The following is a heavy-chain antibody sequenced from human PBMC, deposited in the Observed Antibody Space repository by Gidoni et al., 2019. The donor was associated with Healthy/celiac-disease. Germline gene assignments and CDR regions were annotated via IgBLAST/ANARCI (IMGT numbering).Heavy chain of an antibody. V-gene: IGHV3-49*03. CDR3: TRDLGEGSGYYSEYDAFDI. D-gene: IGHD3-22*01. CDR1: GFTFGDYA. CDR2: IRSKAYGGTT. Sequence: EVQLVESGGGLVQPGRSLRLSCTASGFTFGDYAMSWFRQAPGKGLEWVGFIRSKAYGGTTEYAASVKGRFTISRDDSKSIAYLQMNSLKTEDTAVYYCTRDLGEGSGYYSEYDAFDIWGQGTMVTVSS. J-gene: IGHJ3*02.